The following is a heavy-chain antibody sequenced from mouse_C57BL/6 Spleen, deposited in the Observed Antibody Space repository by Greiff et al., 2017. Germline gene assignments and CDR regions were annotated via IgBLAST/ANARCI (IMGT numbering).Heavy chain of an antibody. CDR1: GYTFTDYY. V-gene: IGHV1-75*01. CDR3: ASRGDYDGGAWFAY. Sequence: QVQLQQSGPELVKPGASVKISCKASGYTFTDYYINWVKQRPGQGLEWIGWIFPGSGSTYYNEKFKGKATLTVDKSSSTAYMLLSSLTSEDSAVYFCASRGDYDGGAWFAYWGQGTLVTVSA. J-gene: IGHJ3*01. D-gene: IGHD2-4*01. CDR2: IFPGSGST.